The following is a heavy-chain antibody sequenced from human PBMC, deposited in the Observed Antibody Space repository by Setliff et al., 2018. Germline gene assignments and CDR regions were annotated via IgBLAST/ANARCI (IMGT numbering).Heavy chain of an antibody. CDR1: GFSFSNYW. J-gene: IGHJ5*02. CDR3: VPGRGS. V-gene: IGHV3-74*01. Sequence: GGSLRLSCAASGFSFSNYWMHWVRQAPGKGLVWVSRINSDGSSTDYADSVKGQFTVSRDNAQNTLYLHMNNLRAEDTAVFYCVPGRGSWGQGALVTVSS. CDR2: INSDGSST. D-gene: IGHD6-25*01.